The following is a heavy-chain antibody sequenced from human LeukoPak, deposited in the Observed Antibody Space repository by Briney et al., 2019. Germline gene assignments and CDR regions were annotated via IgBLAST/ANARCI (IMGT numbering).Heavy chain of an antibody. CDR2: ISSSSGYI. CDR3: ARTGNPATGDY. CDR1: GFTFSSYS. V-gene: IGHV3-21*01. Sequence: AGGSLRLSCAASGFTFSSYSMNWVRQAPGKGLEWVSSISSSSGYIYYADSVKGRFTISRDNAKNSLYLQMNSLRAEDTAVYYCARTGNPATGDYWGQGTLVTVSS. J-gene: IGHJ4*02. D-gene: IGHD1-1*01.